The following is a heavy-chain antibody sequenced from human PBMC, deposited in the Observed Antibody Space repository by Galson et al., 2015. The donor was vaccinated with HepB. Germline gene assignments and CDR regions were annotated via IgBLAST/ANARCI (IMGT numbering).Heavy chain of an antibody. CDR3: ARVYDSSSADLDY. D-gene: IGHD6-6*01. CDR1: GGFFSGYY. Sequence: EPLSLTCAVYGGFFSGYYWTWLRQPPGKGLEWIGVINQSGSTNYNPSLKSRVTISINTSKNQFSLNLSSLTAADTAVYYCARVYDSSSADLDYWGQGTLVTVSS. V-gene: IGHV4-34*01. J-gene: IGHJ4*02. CDR2: INQSGST.